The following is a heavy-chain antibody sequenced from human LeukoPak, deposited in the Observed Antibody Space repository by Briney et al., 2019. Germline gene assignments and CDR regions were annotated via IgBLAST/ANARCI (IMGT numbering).Heavy chain of an antibody. D-gene: IGHD5-18*01. Sequence: ASVKVSCKASGYTFTGYYMHWVRQAPGQGLEWMGWINPNSGGTNYAQKFQGRVTTTRDTSISTAYMELSRLRSDDTAVYYCARGLRGYSYGLTYDAFDIWGQGTMVTVSS. V-gene: IGHV1-2*02. CDR3: ARGLRGYSYGLTYDAFDI. J-gene: IGHJ3*02. CDR2: INPNSGGT. CDR1: GYTFTGYY.